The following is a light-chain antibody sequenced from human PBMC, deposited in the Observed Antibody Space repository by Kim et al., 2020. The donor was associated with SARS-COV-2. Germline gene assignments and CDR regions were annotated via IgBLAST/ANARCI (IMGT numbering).Light chain of an antibody. CDR1: QSVSTR. V-gene: IGKV3-15*01. CDR2: NAT. J-gene: IGKJ4*01. CDR3: QQYNSWPLT. Sequence: GPQGESANYYCRASQSVSTRLAWYQKKPGQAPRLLYHNATTRANGSPARFSGSGSGTEFTLTISGLQYDDSAVYFCQQYNSWPLTFGGGTKVDIK.